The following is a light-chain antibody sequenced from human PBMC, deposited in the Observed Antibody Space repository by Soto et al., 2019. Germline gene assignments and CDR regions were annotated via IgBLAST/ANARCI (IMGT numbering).Light chain of an antibody. CDR2: STS. V-gene: IGLV7-43*01. Sequence: QTVVTQEPSLTVSPGGTVTLTCASNTGAVNSGYYPNWVQQKPGQPPRALIYSTSNKHSWTPARFSVSLLGGKAALTLSGVQPEDEDEYYCLLYDGSGQQVFGGGTKVTVL. CDR1: TGAVNSGYY. J-gene: IGLJ3*02. CDR3: LLYDGSGQQV.